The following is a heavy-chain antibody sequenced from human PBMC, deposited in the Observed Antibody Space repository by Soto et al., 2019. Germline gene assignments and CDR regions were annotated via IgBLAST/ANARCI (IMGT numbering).Heavy chain of an antibody. D-gene: IGHD2-2*01. Sequence: GGSLRLSCAAPGFTFSSYSMNWVRQAPGKGLEWVSYISNSSSTIYYADSVKGRFTISRDNAKNSLYLQMNSLRDEDTAVYYCARDSLGRYCNGTSCPLIDVWAQGTTVPVS. CDR1: GFTFSSYS. CDR3: ARDSLGRYCNGTSCPLIDV. J-gene: IGHJ6*02. V-gene: IGHV3-48*02. CDR2: ISNSSSTI.